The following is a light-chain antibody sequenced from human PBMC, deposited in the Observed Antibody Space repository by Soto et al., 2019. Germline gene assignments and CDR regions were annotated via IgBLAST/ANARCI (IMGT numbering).Light chain of an antibody. J-gene: IGLJ2*01. CDR1: SSDVGGYNF. CDR3: SSYTTSVTRVV. Sequence: QSALTQPASVSGSPGQSITISCTGTSSDVGGYNFVSWYQQHPGKAPKLMIYEVSNRPSGVSNRFSGSKSGNTASLTISGLQAEDEAAYYCSSYTTSVTRVVFGRGTKLTVL. CDR2: EVS. V-gene: IGLV2-14*01.